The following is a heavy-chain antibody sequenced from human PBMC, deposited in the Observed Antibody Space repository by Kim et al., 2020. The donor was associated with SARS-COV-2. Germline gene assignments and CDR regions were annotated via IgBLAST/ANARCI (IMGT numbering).Heavy chain of an antibody. J-gene: IGHJ3*02. CDR2: IKQDGSEK. CDR3: AREEEEYYDYIWGSPLGAFDI. Sequence: GGSLRHSCAASGFTFSSYWMSWVRQAPGKGLEWVANIKQDGSEKYYVDSVKGRFTISRDNAKNSLYLQMNSLRAEDTAVYYCAREEEEYYDYIWGSPLGAFDIWGQGTMVTVSS. V-gene: IGHV3-7*01. CDR1: GFTFSSYW. D-gene: IGHD3-16*01.